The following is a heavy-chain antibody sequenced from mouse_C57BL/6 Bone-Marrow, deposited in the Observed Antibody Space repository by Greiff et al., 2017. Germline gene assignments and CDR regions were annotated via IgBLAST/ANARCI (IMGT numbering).Heavy chain of an antibody. CDR3: ARLNAMDY. J-gene: IGHJ4*01. Sequence: DVKLVESGGGLVKPGGSLKLSCAASGFTFSDYGMHWVRQAPEKGLEWVAYISSGSSTIYYADTVKGRYTLSRDNAKNTLFLQMTSLRSEDTAVYYCARLNAMDYWGQGTSVTVSS. CDR2: ISSGSSTI. CDR1: GFTFSDYG. V-gene: IGHV5-17*01.